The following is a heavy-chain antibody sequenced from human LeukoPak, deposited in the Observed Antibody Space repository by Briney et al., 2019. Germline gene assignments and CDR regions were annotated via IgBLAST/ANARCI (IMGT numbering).Heavy chain of an antibody. CDR2: ISSSSSYI. Sequence: PGGSLRLSCAASGFTFSSYSMNWVRQAPGKGLEWVSSISSSSSYIYYADSVKGRFTISRDNAKNSLYLQMNSLRAEDTAVYYCASAGSSWYNWFDPWGQGTLVTVSS. V-gene: IGHV3-21*01. CDR3: ASAGSSWYNWFDP. J-gene: IGHJ5*02. CDR1: GFTFSSYS. D-gene: IGHD6-13*01.